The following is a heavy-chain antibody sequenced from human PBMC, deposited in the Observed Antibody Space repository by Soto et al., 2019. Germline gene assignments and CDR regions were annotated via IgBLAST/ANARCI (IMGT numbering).Heavy chain of an antibody. CDR1: GYSFTNYW. J-gene: IGHJ1*01. CDR3: VRIETRPY. V-gene: IGHV5-51*01. Sequence: GESLKISCKGSGYSFTNYWIAWVRQMPGRGLEWMGIIYPGDSDTRYSPSFQGQVTISADKSINTAYLQWSSLKASDTAMYYCVRIETRPYCGQGTLVTVSS. CDR2: IYPGDSDT.